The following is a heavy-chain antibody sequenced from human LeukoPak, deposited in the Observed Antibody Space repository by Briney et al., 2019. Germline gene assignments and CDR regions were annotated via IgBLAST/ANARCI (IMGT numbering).Heavy chain of an antibody. CDR1: GFTFSSYS. Sequence: GESLRLSCAASGFTFSSYSMNWVRQAPGKGLEWVSGINWNGGSTGYADSVKGRFTISRDNAKNSLYLQMNSLRAEDTALYYCARVKGSWFDPWGQGTLVTVSS. CDR2: INWNGGST. J-gene: IGHJ5*02. CDR3: ARVKGSWFDP. V-gene: IGHV3-20*04.